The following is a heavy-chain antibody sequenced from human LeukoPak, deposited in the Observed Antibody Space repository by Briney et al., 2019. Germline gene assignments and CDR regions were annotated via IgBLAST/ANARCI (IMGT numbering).Heavy chain of an antibody. V-gene: IGHV3-30*02. Sequence: GSLRLSCAASGFTFSNYGMHWVRQAPGKGLEWVAFIRYDGTNTYYADSVKGRFTISRDNSKDTLYLQMNSLRTEDTAVYYCAKDRRVVVVPVAITWFDPWGQGTLVTVSS. CDR2: IRYDGTNT. J-gene: IGHJ5*02. CDR3: AKDRRVVVVPVAITWFDP. D-gene: IGHD2-2*01. CDR1: GFTFSNYG.